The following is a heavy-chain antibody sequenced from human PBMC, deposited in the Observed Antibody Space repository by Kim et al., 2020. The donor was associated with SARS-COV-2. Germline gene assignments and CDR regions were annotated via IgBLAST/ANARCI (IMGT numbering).Heavy chain of an antibody. Sequence: TCAVPVGSISSGGDYWGWIRQPPGKSLEWIGYIYYSGITQYNPSLKSRVIISVDTSNNQFSLKLSSVTAADTAVYYCARENFGSGKYAFDNW. J-gene: IGHJ3*02. D-gene: IGHD3-10*01. CDR3: ARENFGSGKYAFDN. CDR2: IYYSGIT. V-gene: IGHV4-30-4*01. CDR1: VGSISSGGDY.